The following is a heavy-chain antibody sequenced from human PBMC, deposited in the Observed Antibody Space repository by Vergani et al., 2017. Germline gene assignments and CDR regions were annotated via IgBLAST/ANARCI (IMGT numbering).Heavy chain of an antibody. Sequence: QVQLQESGPGLVKPSQTLSLTCTVSGGSISSGGYYWSWIRQHPGKGLEWIGYIYYSGSTYYNPSLKSRVTISVDTSKNQFSLKLSSVTAADTAVYYCARLGDYYDSSGPQFSRNDAFDIWGQGTMVTVSS. CDR2: IYYSGST. J-gene: IGHJ3*02. D-gene: IGHD3-22*01. CDR3: ARLGDYYDSSGPQFSRNDAFDI. V-gene: IGHV4-31*03. CDR1: GGSISSGGYY.